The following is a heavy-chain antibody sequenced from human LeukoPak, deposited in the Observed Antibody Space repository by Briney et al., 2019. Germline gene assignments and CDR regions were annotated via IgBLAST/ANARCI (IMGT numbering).Heavy chain of an antibody. CDR3: ARGRTDYYGSGSPLNWFDP. D-gene: IGHD3-10*01. CDR2: FIPIFGTA. V-gene: IGHV1-69*05. Sequence: SVKVSCKASGGTFSSYAISWVRQAPGQGLEWMGGFIPIFGTANYAQKFQGRVTITTDESTSTAYMELSSLRSEDTAVYYCARGRTDYYGSGSPLNWFDPWGQGTLVTVSS. J-gene: IGHJ5*02. CDR1: GGTFSSYA.